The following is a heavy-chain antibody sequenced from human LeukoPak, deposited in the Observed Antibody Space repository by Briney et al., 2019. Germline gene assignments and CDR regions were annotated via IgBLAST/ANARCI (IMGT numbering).Heavy chain of an antibody. Sequence: SETLSLSCAVYGGSFNAYYWGWIRQPPGKGLEWIGSIYHSGSTYYNPSLKSRVTISVDTSKNQFSLKLSSVTAADTAVYYCASTTTDVDYWGQGTLVTVSS. J-gene: IGHJ4*02. D-gene: IGHD4-17*01. CDR2: IYHSGST. CDR3: ASTTTDVDY. CDR1: GGSFNAYY. V-gene: IGHV4-38-2*01.